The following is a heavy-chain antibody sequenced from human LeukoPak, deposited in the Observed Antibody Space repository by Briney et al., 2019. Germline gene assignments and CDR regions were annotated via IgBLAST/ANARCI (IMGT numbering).Heavy chain of an antibody. Sequence: PSQTLSLTCTVSGGSISSYYWSWIRQPAGKGLEWIGRIYTSGSTNYNPSLKSRVTISVDTSKNHFSLKLTSVTAADTAVYYCATTTRSSGWPRALGYWGQEILITVSS. CDR3: ATTTRSSGWPRALGY. D-gene: IGHD6-19*01. V-gene: IGHV4-4*07. J-gene: IGHJ4*02. CDR2: IYTSGST. CDR1: GGSISSYY.